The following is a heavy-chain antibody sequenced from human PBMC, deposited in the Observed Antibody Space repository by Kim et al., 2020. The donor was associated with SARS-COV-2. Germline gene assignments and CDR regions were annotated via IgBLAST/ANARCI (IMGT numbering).Heavy chain of an antibody. J-gene: IGHJ6*02. CDR3: ARDRWVVRGKAPYYYYYGMDV. D-gene: IGHD3-10*01. CDR2: INTNTGNP. CDR1: GYTFTSYA. V-gene: IGHV7-4-1*02. Sequence: ASVKVSCKASGYTFTSYAMNWVRQAPGQGLEWMGWINTNTGNPTYAQGFTGRFVFSLDTSVSTAYLQISSLKAEDTAVYYCARDRWVVRGKAPYYYYYGMDVWGQGTTVTVSS.